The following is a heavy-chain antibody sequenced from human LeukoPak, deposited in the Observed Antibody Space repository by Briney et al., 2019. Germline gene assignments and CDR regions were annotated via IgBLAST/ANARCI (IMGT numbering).Heavy chain of an antibody. D-gene: IGHD1-26*01. J-gene: IGHJ4*02. CDR2: INPNSGGT. V-gene: IGHV1-2*02. CDR3: ARDRGGSGSFPFDY. Sequence: ASVKVSCKASGYTFTGYYMHWVRQAPGQGLEWMGWINPNSGGTNYAQKFQGRVTMTRDTSISTAYMELSRLRSDDAAVYYCARDRGGSGSFPFDYWGQGTLVTVSS. CDR1: GYTFTGYY.